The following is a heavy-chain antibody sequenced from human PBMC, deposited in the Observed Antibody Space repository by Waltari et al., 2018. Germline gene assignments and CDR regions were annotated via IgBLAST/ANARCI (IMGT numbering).Heavy chain of an antibody. CDR2: IYYSGNT. V-gene: IGHV4-31*03. D-gene: IGHD1-26*01. J-gene: IGHJ4*02. CDR3: ARASDGSYPFDT. CDR1: GGSVNSGGYY. Sequence: QVQLQESGPTLVKSSQTLSLTCSVSGGSVNSGGYYWSWVRQRPGRGREWIGHIYYSGNTIYNPSLESRLTISVDTSKNEFSLRLSSLTAADTAVYYCARASDGSYPFDTWGQGTLVTVSS.